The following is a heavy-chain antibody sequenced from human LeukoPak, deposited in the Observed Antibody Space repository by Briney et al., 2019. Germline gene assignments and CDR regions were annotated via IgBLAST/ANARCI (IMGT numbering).Heavy chain of an antibody. D-gene: IGHD6-25*01. CDR1: GYTFSGYY. V-gene: IGHV1-2*02. CDR3: ARDLTVQAAAAIVYYFDY. CDR2: INPNSGDR. Sequence: ASVKVSCKASGYTFSGYYMHWVRRAPGQGLEWMGWINPNSGDRNYAQKFQGRVTMTRDTSISTAYMGLSGLRSDDTAVYYCARDLTVQAAAAIVYYFDYWGQGTLVTVSS. J-gene: IGHJ4*02.